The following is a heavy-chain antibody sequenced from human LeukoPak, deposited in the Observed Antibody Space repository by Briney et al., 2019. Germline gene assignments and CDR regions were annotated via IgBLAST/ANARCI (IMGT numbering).Heavy chain of an antibody. CDR3: ARGYAGGGSSKRDYFDY. J-gene: IGHJ4*02. Sequence: ASVKVSCKASGYTFTSYYMHWVRQAPGQGLEWMGIINPSGGSTSYAQKFQGRVTMTRDTSTSTVYMELSSLRSEDTAVYYCARGYAGGGSSKRDYFDYWGQGTLVTVSS. D-gene: IGHD3-16*01. CDR2: INPSGGST. CDR1: GYTFTSYY. V-gene: IGHV1-46*01.